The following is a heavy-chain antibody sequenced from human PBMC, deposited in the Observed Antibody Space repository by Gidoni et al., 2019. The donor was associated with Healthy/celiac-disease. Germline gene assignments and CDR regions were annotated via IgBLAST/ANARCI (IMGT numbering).Heavy chain of an antibody. CDR2: IIPIFGTA. Sequence: QVQLVQSGAEVKKPGSSVKVSCKASGGTFSSYAISWVRQAPGQGLEWMGGIIPIFGTANYAQKFQGRVTITADESTSTAYMELSSLRSEDTAVYYCARATPSSTRHYGDDFTIGMDVWGQGTTVTVSS. CDR1: GGTFSSYA. CDR3: ARATPSSTRHYGDDFTIGMDV. D-gene: IGHD4-17*01. V-gene: IGHV1-69*01. J-gene: IGHJ6*02.